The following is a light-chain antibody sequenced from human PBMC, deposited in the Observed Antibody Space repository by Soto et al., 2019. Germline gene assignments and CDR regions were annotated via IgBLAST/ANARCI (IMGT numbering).Light chain of an antibody. CDR1: QSVNSY. V-gene: IGKV3-11*01. CDR3: QQRSDWT. CDR2: DAS. J-gene: IGKJ1*01. Sequence: EIVLTQSPGILSLSPGERASLSCGASQSVNSYLAWYQQRPRQAPRLLIYDASKRATGIPARFSGSGSGTDFTLTISSLEPEDSAVYYCQQRSDWTFGQGTKVDIK.